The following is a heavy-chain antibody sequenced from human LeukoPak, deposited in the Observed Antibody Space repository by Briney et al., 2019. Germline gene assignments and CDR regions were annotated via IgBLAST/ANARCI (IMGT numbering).Heavy chain of an antibody. J-gene: IGHJ6*02. D-gene: IGHD2-15*01. CDR3: AREIRETVVTRHYYYGIDV. Sequence: GGSLRLSCAASGFTFSTYDMHWVRQVTGRGLEWVSAIGTGDDTYYLGSVKGRFTISRENAKNVLYLQMSSLRAEDTAVYYCAREIRETVVTRHYYYGIDVWGQGTTVTVSS. V-gene: IGHV3-13*01. CDR2: IGTGDDT. CDR1: GFTFSTYD.